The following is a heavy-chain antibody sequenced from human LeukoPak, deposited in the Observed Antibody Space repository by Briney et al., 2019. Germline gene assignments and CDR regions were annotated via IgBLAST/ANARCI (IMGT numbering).Heavy chain of an antibody. D-gene: IGHD6-13*01. CDR1: GYTFTNYG. CDR2: ISAYTGKT. Sequence: ASVKVSCKASGYTFTNYGITWVRQASGQGIEWMGWISAYTGKTNSAQKLQGRVTMTTDTSTSTAYMELRSLRSDDTAVYYCARDREAAAGYFDYWGQGTLVTVSS. V-gene: IGHV1-18*01. CDR3: ARDREAAAGYFDY. J-gene: IGHJ4*02.